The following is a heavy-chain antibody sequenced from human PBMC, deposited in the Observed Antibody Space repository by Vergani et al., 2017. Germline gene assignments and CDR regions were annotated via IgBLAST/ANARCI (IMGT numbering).Heavy chain of an antibody. V-gene: IGHV3-11*06. J-gene: IGHJ4*02. CDR2: ISSSSSYT. Sequence: VQLLESGGGLVQPGGSLRLSCAASGFTFSDYYMSWIRQAPGKGLEWVSYISSSSSYTNYADSVKGRFTISRDNAKNSLYLQMNSLRAEDTAVYYCARARGWELGSPLDYWGQGTLVTVSS. CDR3: ARARGWELGSPLDY. CDR1: GFTFSDYY. D-gene: IGHD1-26*01.